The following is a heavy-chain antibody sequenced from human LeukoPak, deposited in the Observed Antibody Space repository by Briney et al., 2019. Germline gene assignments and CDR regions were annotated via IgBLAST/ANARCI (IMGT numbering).Heavy chain of an antibody. CDR1: GYSINNYW. J-gene: IGHJ4*02. CDR3: ARLVGGGYDSSGYYFDY. D-gene: IGHD3-22*01. Sequence: GESLKISCKGSGYSINNYWIGWVRQMPGKGLEWMGIIYPADSDIRYSPSFQGQVTISADKSISTAYLQWSSLKASDTAMYYCARLVGGGYDSSGYYFDYWGQGTLVTVSS. CDR2: IYPADSDI. V-gene: IGHV5-51*01.